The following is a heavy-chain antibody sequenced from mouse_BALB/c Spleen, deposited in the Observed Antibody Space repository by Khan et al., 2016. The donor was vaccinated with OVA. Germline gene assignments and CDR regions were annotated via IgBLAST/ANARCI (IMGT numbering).Heavy chain of an antibody. D-gene: IGHD2-13*01. CDR2: IYPSDSYT. V-gene: IGHV1S126*01. Sequence: QVQLKQSGAELVRPGASVKVSCKASGYTFTNYWINWVKQRPGQGLDWIGNIYPSDSYTNYNQNFKDTATLTVDKSSSTAYMQLSSPTSEDSAVDYVTRGDPGNFDYWGQGTTLTVSS. CDR3: TRGDPGNFDY. J-gene: IGHJ2*01. CDR1: GYTFTNYW.